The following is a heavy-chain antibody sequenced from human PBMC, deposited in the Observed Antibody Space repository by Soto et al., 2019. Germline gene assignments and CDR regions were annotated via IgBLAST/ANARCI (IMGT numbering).Heavy chain of an antibody. V-gene: IGHV3-33*01. CDR1: GFTFSSYG. Sequence: GGSLRLSCAASGFTFSSYGMHWVRQAPGKGLEWVAVIWYDGINKYYADSVKGRFTISRDNSMNTLYLQMNSLRAEDTAVYYCARDTDSPLSPRGPFDYWGQGTLVTVSS. J-gene: IGHJ4*02. CDR3: ARDTDSPLSPRGPFDY. CDR2: IWYDGINK. D-gene: IGHD2-15*01.